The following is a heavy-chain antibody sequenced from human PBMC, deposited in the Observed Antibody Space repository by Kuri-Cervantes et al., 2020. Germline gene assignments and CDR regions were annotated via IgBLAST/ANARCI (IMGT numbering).Heavy chain of an antibody. CDR2: INHSGGT. V-gene: IGHV4-34*08. CDR1: GFTFDDYA. D-gene: IGHD1-26*01. CDR3: AGLGNSGSFPFEY. Sequence: GSLRLSCAASGFTFDDYAMHWVRQAPGKGLEWIGEINHSGGTNYNPSLKSRVTISVDKSKNQFSLKLSSVTDADTAVYYCAGLGNSGSFPFEYWGQGTLVTVSS. J-gene: IGHJ4*02.